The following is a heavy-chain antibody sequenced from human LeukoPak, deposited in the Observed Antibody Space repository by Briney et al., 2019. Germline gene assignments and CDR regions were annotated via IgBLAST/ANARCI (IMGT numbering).Heavy chain of an antibody. CDR1: GGSISSGSYY. CDR2: IYTSGST. V-gene: IGHV4-61*02. CDR3: ARGLWELPDY. J-gene: IGHJ4*02. Sequence: SQTLSLTCTVSGGSISSGSYYWSRIRQPAGKGLEWIGRIYTSGSTNYNPSLKSRVTISVDTSKNQFSLKLSSVTAADTAVYYCARGLWELPDYWGQGTLVTVSS. D-gene: IGHD1-26*01.